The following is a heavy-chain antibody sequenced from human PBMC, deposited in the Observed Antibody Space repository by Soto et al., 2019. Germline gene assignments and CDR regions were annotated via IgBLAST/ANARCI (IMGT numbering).Heavy chain of an antibody. Sequence: SETLSLTCAVYGGSFSGYYWSWIRQPPGKGLKWIGEINHSGSTNYNPSLKSRVTISVDTSKNQFSLKLSSVTAADTAVYYCALGYCSGGRCYYPTWGMDVWGQGTTVTVSS. D-gene: IGHD2-15*01. V-gene: IGHV4-34*01. CDR1: GGSFSGYY. CDR3: ALGYCSGGRCYYPTWGMDV. CDR2: INHSGST. J-gene: IGHJ6*02.